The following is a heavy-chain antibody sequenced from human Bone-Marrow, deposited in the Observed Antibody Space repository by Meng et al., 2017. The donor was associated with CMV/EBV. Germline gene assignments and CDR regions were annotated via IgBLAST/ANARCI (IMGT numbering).Heavy chain of an antibody. D-gene: IGHD1-26*01. Sequence: ASVKVSCKASGYTFTGYYMHWVRQAPGQGLELMGWINPNSGGTNYAQKFQGRVTMTRDTSISTAYMELSRLRSDDTAVYYCARSGKWELPHFDYWGQGILVTVSS. V-gene: IGHV1-2*02. J-gene: IGHJ4*02. CDR1: GYTFTGYY. CDR2: INPNSGGT. CDR3: ARSGKWELPHFDY.